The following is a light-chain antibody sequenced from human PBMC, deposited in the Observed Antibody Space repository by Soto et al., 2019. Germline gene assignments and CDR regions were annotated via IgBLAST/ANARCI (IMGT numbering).Light chain of an antibody. CDR2: YDS. J-gene: IGLJ2*01. CDR3: QVWDSSSDPV. Sequence: SYELTQPPSGSVAPGKTARITCGGNNIGSKSVHWYQQKPGQAPVLVIYYDSDRPSGIPERFSGSNSGNTATLTISRVEAGDEADYYCQVWDSSSDPVFGGGTKLTVL. V-gene: IGLV3-21*04. CDR1: NIGSKS.